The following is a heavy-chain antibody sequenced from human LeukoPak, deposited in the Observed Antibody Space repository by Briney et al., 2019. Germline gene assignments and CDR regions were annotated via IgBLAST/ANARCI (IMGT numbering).Heavy chain of an antibody. V-gene: IGHV4-38-2*02. CDR1: GYSISSGYL. Sequence: SETLSLTCTVSGYSISSGYLWGWIRQPPGKGLEWIGSIDGSGSSYYNPSLKSRVIISVDTSRNQFSLKMTSVTAADTAVYYCARDTGARFGEMGWGQGTLVTVSS. CDR3: ARDTGARFGEMG. J-gene: IGHJ4*02. CDR2: IDGSGSS. D-gene: IGHD3-10*01.